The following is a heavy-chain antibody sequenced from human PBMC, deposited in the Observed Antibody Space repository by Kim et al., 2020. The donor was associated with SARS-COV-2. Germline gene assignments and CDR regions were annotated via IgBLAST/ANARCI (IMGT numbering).Heavy chain of an antibody. D-gene: IGHD3-16*01. V-gene: IGHV4-59*08. Sequence: GSTNSPPSLKSRVTISVDTSKNQFSLKLSTVTAADTAVYYCASHGGRGAIWGQGTMVTVSS. CDR3: ASHGGRGAI. CDR2: GST. J-gene: IGHJ3*02.